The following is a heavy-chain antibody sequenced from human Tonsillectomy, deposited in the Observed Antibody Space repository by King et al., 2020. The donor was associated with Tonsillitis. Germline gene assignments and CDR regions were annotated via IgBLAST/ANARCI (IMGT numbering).Heavy chain of an antibody. Sequence: VQLVESGGGLVQPGGSLRLSCAASGFTFSSYEMNWVRQAPGKGLEWVSYFSSSGSTIYYADSVKGRFTISRDNAKNSRHLQMNSLRAEDTAVYYCARRLISDYWGQGTLVTVSS. CDR3: ARRLISDY. CDR1: GFTFSSYE. J-gene: IGHJ4*02. D-gene: IGHD2-8*01. CDR2: FSSSGSTI. V-gene: IGHV3-48*03.